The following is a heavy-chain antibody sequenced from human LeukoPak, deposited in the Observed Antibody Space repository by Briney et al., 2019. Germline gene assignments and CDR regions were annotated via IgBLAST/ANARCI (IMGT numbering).Heavy chain of an antibody. CDR1: GFTFSIYS. D-gene: IGHD2-2*01. CDR3: ARGYCSSNSCAFDY. J-gene: IGHJ4*02. Sequence: PGGSLRLSCAASGFTFSIYSMNWVRQAPGEGLEWVSYISGSSNTIYYADSVKGRFTISRDTAKNSLYLQMNSLRDEDSAVYYCARGYCSSNSCAFDYWGQGTLVTVSS. CDR2: ISGSSNTI. V-gene: IGHV3-48*02.